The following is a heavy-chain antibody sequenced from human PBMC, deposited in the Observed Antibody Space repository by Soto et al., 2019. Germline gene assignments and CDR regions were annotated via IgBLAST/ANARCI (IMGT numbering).Heavy chain of an antibody. CDR3: AGRRRGYSPLVVDY. D-gene: IGHD5-18*01. CDR1: GGSISTYY. CDR2: IYYSGST. V-gene: IGHV4-59*01. Sequence: SETLSLTCTVSGGSISTYYWSWIRQPPGKGLEWIGYIYYSGSTNYNPSLKSRVTISLDTSKNQFSLKLSSVTAADTAVYYCAGRRRGYSPLVVDYWGQGTLVTVSS. J-gene: IGHJ4*02.